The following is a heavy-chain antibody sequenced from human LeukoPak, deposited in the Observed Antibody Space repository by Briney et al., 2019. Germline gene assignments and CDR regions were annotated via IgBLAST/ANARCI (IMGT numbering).Heavy chain of an antibody. D-gene: IGHD4-17*01. Sequence: PSETLSLTCTVSGGSVNSGAYYWSWVRQHPGKGLEWIGYIYYSGGTYYNPSLKSRVTISKDTSKNQFSLKLSPVTAADTAVYYCARATATNYGDYGMDVWGQGTTVTVSS. CDR1: GGSVNSGAYY. V-gene: IGHV4-31*03. CDR3: ARATATNYGDYGMDV. CDR2: IYYSGGT. J-gene: IGHJ6*02.